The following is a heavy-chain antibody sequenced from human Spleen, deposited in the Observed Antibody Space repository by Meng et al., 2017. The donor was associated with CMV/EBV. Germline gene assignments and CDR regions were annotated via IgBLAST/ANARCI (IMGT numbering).Heavy chain of an antibody. D-gene: IGHD3-3*01. Sequence: GDSLKISCAASGFTFSSYWMHWVRQAPGKGLVWVSRINSDGSSTSYADSVKGRFTISRDNAKKSLCLQMNSLRAEDTAVYYCARSYPNFFYGLDVWGQGTTVTVSS. CDR2: INSDGSST. CDR1: GFTFSSYW. V-gene: IGHV3-74*01. J-gene: IGHJ6*02. CDR3: ARSYPNFFYGLDV.